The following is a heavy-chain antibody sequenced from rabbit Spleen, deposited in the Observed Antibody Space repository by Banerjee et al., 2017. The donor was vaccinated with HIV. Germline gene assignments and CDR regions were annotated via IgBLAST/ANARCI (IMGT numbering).Heavy chain of an antibody. V-gene: IGHV1S40*01. CDR3: ARDAGTSFSTYGMDL. CDR2: IYTGNVKT. D-gene: IGHD8-1*01. Sequence: QQLVESGGGLVKPGASLTLTCKASGFDFSRGYDMCWVRQAPGKGLEWIGCIYTGNVKTYYASWAKGRFTLSKTSSTAVTLQMTSLTAADTATYFCARDAGTSFSTYGMDLWGPGTLVTVS. CDR1: GFDFSRGYD. J-gene: IGHJ6*01.